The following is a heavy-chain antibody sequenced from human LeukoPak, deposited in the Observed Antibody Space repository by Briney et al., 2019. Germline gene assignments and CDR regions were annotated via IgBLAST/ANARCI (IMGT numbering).Heavy chain of an antibody. J-gene: IGHJ4*02. D-gene: IGHD3-10*01. Sequence: GGSLRLSCAASGFTFSSSAMSWVRQVPGKGLEWVSGISASGGSTSYADSVRGRFTISRDNSQNTLYLQMNSLRAEDTAVYYCAKGLRGSGSYYLNWGQGTLVTVSS. CDR1: GFTFSSSA. CDR2: ISASGGST. V-gene: IGHV3-23*01. CDR3: AKGLRGSGSYYLN.